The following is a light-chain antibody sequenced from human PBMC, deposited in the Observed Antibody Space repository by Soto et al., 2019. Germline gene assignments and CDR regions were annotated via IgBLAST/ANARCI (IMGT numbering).Light chain of an antibody. V-gene: IGLV2-14*01. CDR2: DVS. Sequence: QSALTQPASVSGSPGQSITISCTGTSSDVGGYNYVSWYQQHPSNAPKLMIYDVSNRPSGVSNRFSGSKSGNTASLTISGIQAEDEADYYCSSYTSSSTLVFGGGTKVTVL. J-gene: IGLJ2*01. CDR3: SSYTSSSTLV. CDR1: SSDVGGYNY.